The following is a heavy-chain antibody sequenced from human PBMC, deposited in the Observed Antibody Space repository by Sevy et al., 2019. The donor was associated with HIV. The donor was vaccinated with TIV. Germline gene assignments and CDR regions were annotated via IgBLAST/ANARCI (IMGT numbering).Heavy chain of an antibody. Sequence: GGSLRLSCGASGFDFREYAMHWVRQAPGKGLEWVAAVSSDGTNTYYVDSVKGRFTISRDSCQNTLFLHMNSLRVEDTAVYYCAKVGMQLSSYFDFWGQGTLVTVSS. V-gene: IGHV3-30*18. D-gene: IGHD6-6*01. CDR1: GFDFREYA. J-gene: IGHJ4*02. CDR3: AKVGMQLSSYFDF. CDR2: VSSDGTNT.